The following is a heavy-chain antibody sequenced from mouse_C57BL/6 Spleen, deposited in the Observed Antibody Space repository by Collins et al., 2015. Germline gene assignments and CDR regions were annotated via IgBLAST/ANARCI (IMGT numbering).Heavy chain of an antibody. J-gene: IGHJ4*01. CDR3: TGGRGYYYAMDY. CDR1: GYTFTDYE. CDR2: IDPETGGT. Sequence: QVQLQQSGAELVRPGASVTLSCKASGYTFTDYEMHWVKQTPVHGLEWIGAIDPETGGTAYNQKFKGKATLTADKSSSTAYMELRSLTSEDSAVYYCTGGRGYYYAMDYWGQGTSVTVSS. V-gene: IGHV1-15*01.